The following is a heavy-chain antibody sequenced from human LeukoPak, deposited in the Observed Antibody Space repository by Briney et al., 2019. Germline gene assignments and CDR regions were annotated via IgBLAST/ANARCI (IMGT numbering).Heavy chain of an antibody. D-gene: IGHD3-3*01. V-gene: IGHV3-7*01. CDR2: IKQDGSEK. Sequence: GGSLRLSCAASGFTFSDYYMSWIRQAPGKGLEWVANIKQDGSEKFYVDSVKGRFTISRDNAKKSLYLQMNSLRAEDTAVYYCARRNFWSGYDFDYWGQGTLVTVSS. CDR3: ARRNFWSGYDFDY. CDR1: GFTFSDYY. J-gene: IGHJ4*02.